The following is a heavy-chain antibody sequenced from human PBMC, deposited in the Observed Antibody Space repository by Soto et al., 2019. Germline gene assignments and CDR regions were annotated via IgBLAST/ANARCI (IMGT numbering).Heavy chain of an antibody. CDR3: ARQAEGGYNYGY. D-gene: IGHD5-12*01. Sequence: SLRLSCAASGFTFSSYAMSWVRQAPGKGLEWVSAISGSGGSTYYADSVKGRFTISRDNSKNTLYLQMNSLRSEDTAVYYCARQAEGGYNYGYWGQGTLVTVSS. CDR2: ISGSGGST. J-gene: IGHJ4*02. V-gene: IGHV3-23*01. CDR1: GFTFSSYA.